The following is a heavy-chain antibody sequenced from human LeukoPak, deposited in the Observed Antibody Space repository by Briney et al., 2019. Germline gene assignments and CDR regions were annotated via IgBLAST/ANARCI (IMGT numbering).Heavy chain of an antibody. CDR3: SREGYSCPNWFDT. CDR2: IYYNGGT. CDR1: GGSICGSRSY. J-gene: IGHJ5*02. V-gene: IGHV4-39*07. D-gene: IGHD4-11*01. Sequence: SETLSLTCSVSGGSICGSRSYWGWIRQTPGKGLEWVGSIYYNGGTYYNPSCKSRVSMSVDTTKNQISLILTSVTAADTAVYYCSREGYSCPNWFDTWGQGTLVTVSS.